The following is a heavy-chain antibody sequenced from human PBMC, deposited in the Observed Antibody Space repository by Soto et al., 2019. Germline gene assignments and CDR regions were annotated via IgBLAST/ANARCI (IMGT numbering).Heavy chain of an antibody. CDR1: GGSISSYY. CDR3: ARFPRGYSYGHFDY. CDR2: IYYSGST. Sequence: QVQLQESGPGLVKPSETLSLTCTVSGGSISSYYWSWIRQPPGKGLEWIGYIYYSGSTIYNPSLKSRVTISVDTSKNQFSLKLSSVTAADTAVYYCARFPRGYSYGHFDYWGQGTLVTVSS. V-gene: IGHV4-59*01. J-gene: IGHJ4*02. D-gene: IGHD5-18*01.